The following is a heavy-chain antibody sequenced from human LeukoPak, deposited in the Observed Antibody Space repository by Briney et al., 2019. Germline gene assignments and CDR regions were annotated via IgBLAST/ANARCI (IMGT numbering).Heavy chain of an antibody. Sequence: ASVKVSCKASGYTFTSYDINWVRQATGQGLEWMGWMNPNSGNTGYVQKFQGRVTITRNTSISPAYMELSSLRSEDAAVYYCARGGSSSTLDYWGQGTLVTVSS. CDR2: MNPNSGNT. D-gene: IGHD6-6*01. CDR3: ARGGSSSTLDY. J-gene: IGHJ4*02. CDR1: GYTFTSYD. V-gene: IGHV1-8*03.